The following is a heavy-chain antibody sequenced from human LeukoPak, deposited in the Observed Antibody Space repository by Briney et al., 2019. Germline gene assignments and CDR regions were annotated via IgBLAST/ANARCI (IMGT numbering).Heavy chain of an antibody. J-gene: IGHJ4*02. CDR3: AKDSYSSSWPYYFDY. D-gene: IGHD6-13*01. Sequence: GGSLRLSCAASGFTFSSYEMNWVRQAPGKGLEWVSYISSSGSTIYYADSVKGRFTISRDNAKNTLYLQMNSLRAEDTAVYYCAKDSYSSSWPYYFDYWGQGTLVTVSS. V-gene: IGHV3-48*03. CDR2: ISSSGSTI. CDR1: GFTFSSYE.